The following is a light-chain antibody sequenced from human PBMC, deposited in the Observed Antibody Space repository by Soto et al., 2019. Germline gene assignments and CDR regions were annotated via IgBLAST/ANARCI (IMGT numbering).Light chain of an antibody. V-gene: IGKV3-20*01. Sequence: TVLTQSPGTLSLSPGERATLSCRASQSLGSDYLAWYQQKPGQAPRLLIYAVSSRATGIPDRFSGSGSETDFTLTISRLEQEDFAVYFCQMYGIPRTFGQGTKVEI. CDR1: QSLGSDY. CDR3: QMYGIPRT. CDR2: AVS. J-gene: IGKJ1*01.